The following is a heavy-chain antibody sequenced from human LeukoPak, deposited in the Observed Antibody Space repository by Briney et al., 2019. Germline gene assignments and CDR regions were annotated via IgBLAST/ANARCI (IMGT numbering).Heavy chain of an antibody. CDR3: ATGDGSGTNYFYYYGMDV. D-gene: IGHD3-10*01. J-gene: IGHJ6*02. V-gene: IGHV3-23*01. CDR2: ISGSGDST. CDR1: GFTFPSYA. Sequence: GGSLSLSCEASGFTFPSYAMSWVRQAPGRGLEWVSVISGSGDSTYYADSVKGRFTISRDNSKNTLYVQMSSLRAEDTATYYCATGDGSGTNYFYYYGMDVWGQGTRVTVSS.